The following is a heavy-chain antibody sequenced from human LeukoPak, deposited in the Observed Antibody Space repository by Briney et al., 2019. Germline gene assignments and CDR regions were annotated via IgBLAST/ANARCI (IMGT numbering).Heavy chain of an antibody. Sequence: GGSLRLSCAASGFTCSSYAMHWVRQAPGKGLEWVAVISYDGSNKYYADSVKGRFTISRDNSKNTLYLKMNSLRAEDTAVYYCARARQDYGGNSGYFVYWGQGTLVTVSS. CDR3: ARARQDYGGNSGYFVY. CDR2: ISYDGSNK. D-gene: IGHD4-23*01. CDR1: GFTCSSYA. V-gene: IGHV3-30*04. J-gene: IGHJ4*02.